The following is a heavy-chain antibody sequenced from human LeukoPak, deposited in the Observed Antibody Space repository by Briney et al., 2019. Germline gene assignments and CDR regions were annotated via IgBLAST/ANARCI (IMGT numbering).Heavy chain of an antibody. CDR3: ARVQQLVSDH. J-gene: IGHJ4*02. CDR2: ISAYNGNT. V-gene: IGHV1-18*04. D-gene: IGHD6-13*01. Sequence: ASVKVSCKASGYTFTGYYMHWVRQAPGQGLEWMGWISAYNGNTNYAQKLQGRVTMTTDTSTSTAYMELRSLRSDDTAVYYCARVQQLVSDHWGQGTLVTVSS. CDR1: GYTFTGYY.